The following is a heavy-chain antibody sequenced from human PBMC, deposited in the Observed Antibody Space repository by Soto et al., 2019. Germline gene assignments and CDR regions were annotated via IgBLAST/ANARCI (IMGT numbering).Heavy chain of an antibody. CDR1: GVSINSGDYY. Sequence: PSETLSLTCTVSGVSINSGDYYWSWIRQPPGKGLEWIGYIYYSGSTYYNPSLKSRATLSLDTSKNQFSLRLTSVTAADTAVYYCARCPPDRFDPWGRGTLVTVSS. V-gene: IGHV4-30-4*01. CDR2: IYYSGST. J-gene: IGHJ5*02. CDR3: ARCPPDRFDP.